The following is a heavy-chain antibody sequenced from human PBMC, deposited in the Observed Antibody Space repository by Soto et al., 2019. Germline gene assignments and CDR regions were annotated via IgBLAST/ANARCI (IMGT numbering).Heavy chain of an antibody. CDR3: ARDPPGYYYDSSGYYADY. V-gene: IGHV3-21*01. Sequence: GGSLRLSCAASGFTFSSYSMNWVRQAPGKGLEWVSSISSSSYIYYADSVKGRFTISRDNAKNSLYLQMNSLRAEDTAVYYCARDPPGYYYDSSGYYADYWGQGTLVTVSS. J-gene: IGHJ4*02. D-gene: IGHD3-22*01. CDR2: ISSSSYI. CDR1: GFTFSSYS.